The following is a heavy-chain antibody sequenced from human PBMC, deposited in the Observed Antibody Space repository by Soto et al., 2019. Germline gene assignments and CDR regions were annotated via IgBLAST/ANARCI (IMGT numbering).Heavy chain of an antibody. CDR2: ISPSGGRA. Sequence: ASVKVSCKASGGTFSSYAISWVGQAPGQGLEWMGRISPSGGRASYAQKFQGRVTMTRDTSTSTVYMELSSLRSEDTAVYYCAKENGDGSIQHWGQGTLVTVSS. V-gene: IGHV1-46*03. CDR3: AKENGDGSIQH. CDR1: GGTFSSYA. D-gene: IGHD4-17*01. J-gene: IGHJ1*01.